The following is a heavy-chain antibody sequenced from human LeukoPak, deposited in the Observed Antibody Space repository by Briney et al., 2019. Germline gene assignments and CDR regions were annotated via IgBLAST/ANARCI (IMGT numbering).Heavy chain of an antibody. CDR1: GFTFGDYA. Sequence: GGSLRLSCTASGFTFGDYAMSWFRQAPGKGLEWVCFIRSKAYGGTTEYAASVKGRFTISRDDSKSIAYLQMNSLKTEDTAVYYCTRGGGGSDYYYYGMDVWGQGTTVTVSS. CDR3: TRGGGGSDYYYYGMDV. J-gene: IGHJ6*02. V-gene: IGHV3-49*03. CDR2: IRSKAYGGTT. D-gene: IGHD1-26*01.